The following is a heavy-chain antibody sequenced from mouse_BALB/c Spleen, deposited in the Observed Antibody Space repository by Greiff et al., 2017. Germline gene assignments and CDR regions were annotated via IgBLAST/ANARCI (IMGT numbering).Heavy chain of an antibody. V-gene: IGHV1-74*01. Sequence: QVQLQQSGPQLVRPGASVKISCKASGYSFTSYWMHWVKQRPGQGLEWIGMIDPSDSETRLNQKFKDKATLTVDKSSSTAYMQLSSPTSEDSAVYYGAKKCAVDDWGQGTTLTVAS. CDR1: GYSFTSYW. CDR2: IDPSDSET. J-gene: IGHJ2*01. CDR3: AKKCAVDD. D-gene: IGHD1-3*01.